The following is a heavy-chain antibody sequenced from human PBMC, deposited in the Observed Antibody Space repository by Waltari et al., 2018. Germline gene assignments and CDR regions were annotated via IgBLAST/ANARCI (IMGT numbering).Heavy chain of an antibody. V-gene: IGHV4-59*01. D-gene: IGHD3-10*01. CDR2: IYYSGST. CDR1: GGSISSYY. J-gene: IGHJ4*02. Sequence: QVQLQESGPGLVKPSETLSLTCTVSGGSISSYYWSWIRQPPGKGLEWIGYIYYSGSTNYNPSLKSRVTISVDTSKNQFSLKLSSVTAADTAVYYCARDQSWFGEFDYWGQGTLVTVSS. CDR3: ARDQSWFGEFDY.